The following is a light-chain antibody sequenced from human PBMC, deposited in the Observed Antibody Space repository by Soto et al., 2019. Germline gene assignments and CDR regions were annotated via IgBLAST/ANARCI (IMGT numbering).Light chain of an antibody. V-gene: IGKV3-20*01. J-gene: IGKJ4*01. CDR1: QSISSSY. Sequence: EIVLTQSPGTLSLSPGGRATLSCRASQSISSSYLAWYQQKPGQPPRLLLYRTFSRATGIPDRFSGSGSGTDFTLTISRLEPEDFAVSFCQQYGSSPLTVGRGTKVDIK. CDR3: QQYGSSPLT. CDR2: RTF.